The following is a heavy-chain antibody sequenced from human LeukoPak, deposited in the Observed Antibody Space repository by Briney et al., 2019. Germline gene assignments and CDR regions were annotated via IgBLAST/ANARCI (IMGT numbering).Heavy chain of an antibody. J-gene: IGHJ4*02. CDR1: GGSISSYY. CDR3: ARDPPKYYYDSSGYPQGNY. Sequence: SETLSLTCTVSGGSISSYYWSWIRQPPGKGLEWIGYIYYSGSTNYNPSLKSRVTISVDTSKNQFPLKLSSVTAADTAVYYCARDPPKYYYDSSGYPQGNYWGQGTLVTVSS. V-gene: IGHV4-59*12. CDR2: IYYSGST. D-gene: IGHD3-22*01.